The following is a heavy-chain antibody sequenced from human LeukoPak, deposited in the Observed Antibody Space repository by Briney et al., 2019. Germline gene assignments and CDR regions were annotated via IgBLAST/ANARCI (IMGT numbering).Heavy chain of an antibody. V-gene: IGHV3-7*01. D-gene: IGHD3-16*02. Sequence: GGSLRLSCAASGFTFSSYSMNWVRQAPGKGLEWVANIKQDGSEKYYVDSVKGRFTISRDNAKNSLYLQMNSLRAEDTAVYYCAKSLYGGCDYWGQGTVVTVSS. J-gene: IGHJ4*02. CDR2: IKQDGSEK. CDR3: AKSLYGGCDY. CDR1: GFTFSSYS.